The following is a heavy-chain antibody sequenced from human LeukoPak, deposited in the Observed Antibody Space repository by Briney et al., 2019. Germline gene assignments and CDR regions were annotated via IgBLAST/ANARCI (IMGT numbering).Heavy chain of an antibody. D-gene: IGHD3-10*01. V-gene: IGHV1-24*01. CDR2: FDPEDGET. Sequence: ASVKVSCKVSGYTLTELSTHWVRQAPGKGLEWMGGFDPEDGETIYAQKFQGRVTMTEDTSTDTAYMELSSLRSEDTAVYYCATGGGFGERFDCWGQGTLVTVSS. CDR1: GYTLTELS. J-gene: IGHJ4*02. CDR3: ATGGGFGERFDC.